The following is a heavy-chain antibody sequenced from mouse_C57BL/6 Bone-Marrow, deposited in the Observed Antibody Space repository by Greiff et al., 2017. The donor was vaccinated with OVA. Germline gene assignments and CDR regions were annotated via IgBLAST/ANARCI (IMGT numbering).Heavy chain of an antibody. Sequence: QVQLQQSGAELVRPGTSVKVSCKASGYAFTNYLIEWVKQRPGQGLEWIGVINPGSGGTNYNEKFKGKATLTADKSSSTAYMQLSSLTSEDSAVYFCAREGSWGSSSPYYFDYWGQGTTLTVSS. CDR3: AREGSWGSSSPYYFDY. D-gene: IGHD1-1*01. V-gene: IGHV1-54*01. CDR1: GYAFTNYL. CDR2: INPGSGGT. J-gene: IGHJ2*01.